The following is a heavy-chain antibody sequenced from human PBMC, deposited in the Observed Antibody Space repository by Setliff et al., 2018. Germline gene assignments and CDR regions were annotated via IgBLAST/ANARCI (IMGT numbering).Heavy chain of an antibody. J-gene: IGHJ4*02. Sequence: SETLSLTCSVSGASITSGGFYWTWIRQPAGKGLEWIGHISPRGSTTYNPSVKSRVTISLDTSKNHFSLKLDSVTAADTALYYCARSPSSGAYWNPRPFYSDYWARGTLVTVSS. CDR2: ISPRGST. CDR3: ARSPSSGAYWNPRPFYSDY. D-gene: IGHD1-26*01. V-gene: IGHV4-61*09. CDR1: GASITSGGFY.